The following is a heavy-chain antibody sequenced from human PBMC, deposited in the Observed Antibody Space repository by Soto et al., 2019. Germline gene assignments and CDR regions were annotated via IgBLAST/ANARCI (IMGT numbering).Heavy chain of an antibody. J-gene: IGHJ5*02. CDR1: GGSISSYY. Sequence: PSETLSLTCTVSGGSISSYYWSWIRQPAGKGLEWIGRIYTGGSTNYNPSLKSRVTMSVDTSKNQFSLKLSSVTAADTAVYYCARDGPLAYCGGDCYSDNWFDPWGQGT. CDR3: ARDGPLAYCGGDCYSDNWFDP. V-gene: IGHV4-4*07. D-gene: IGHD2-21*02. CDR2: IYTGGST.